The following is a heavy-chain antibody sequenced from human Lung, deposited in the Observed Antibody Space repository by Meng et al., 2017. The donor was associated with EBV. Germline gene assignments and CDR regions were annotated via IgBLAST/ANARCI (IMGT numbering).Heavy chain of an antibody. V-gene: IGHV1-69*16. J-gene: IGHJ4*02. CDR2: LINVINNT. CDR3: ATGRGNQPLFDF. CDR1: GGYFSTYT. Sequence: QLELLESGADVEKRGSAVKVVCKTAGGYFSTYTFSWVRQAQGAGLDGRRGLINVINNTKSEAKYYDRVTFTTNETTTTAYIVLRSLIFEDKAVSYCATGRGNQPLFDFWGQGTLVTVSS. D-gene: IGHD2/OR15-2a*01.